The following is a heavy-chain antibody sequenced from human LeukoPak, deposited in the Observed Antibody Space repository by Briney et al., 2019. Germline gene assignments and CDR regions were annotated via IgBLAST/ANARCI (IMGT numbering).Heavy chain of an antibody. CDR3: ARPLHDYSKYWFDP. CDR2: IYPGGSDT. J-gene: IGHJ5*02. Sequence: GESLKISCKGSGYTFTNYWIGWVRRMPGKGPEWMGIIYPGGSDTRYSPSFQGQVTISADKSISTAYLQWNSLKASDTAMYYCARPLHDYSKYWFDPWGQGTLVTVSS. D-gene: IGHD4-11*01. CDR1: GYTFTNYW. V-gene: IGHV5-51*01.